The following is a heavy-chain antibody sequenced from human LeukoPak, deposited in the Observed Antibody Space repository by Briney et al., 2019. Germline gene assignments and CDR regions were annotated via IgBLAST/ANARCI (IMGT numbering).Heavy chain of an antibody. Sequence: ASVKVSCKVSGYTLIELSMHWVRQAPGKGLEWMGGFDPEDGKTIYAQKFQGRVTMTEDTSTDTAYMELSSLRSEDTAVYYCATLNYYDSSGYYEGSPQDCWGQGTLVTVSS. CDR2: FDPEDGKT. V-gene: IGHV1-24*01. J-gene: IGHJ4*02. D-gene: IGHD3-22*01. CDR3: ATLNYYDSSGYYEGSPQDC. CDR1: GYTLIELS.